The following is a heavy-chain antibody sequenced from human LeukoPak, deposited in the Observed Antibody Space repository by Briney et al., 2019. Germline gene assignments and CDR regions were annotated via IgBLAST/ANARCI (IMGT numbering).Heavy chain of an antibody. CDR1: GGSISSSNW. Sequence: SGTLSLTCAVSGGSISSSNWWRWVRQPPGKGLEWIGEIYHSGSTNYNPSLKSRVTISVDKSKNQFSLKLSSVTAADTAVYYCASERGYSSSWYAHWGQGTLVTVSS. CDR2: IYHSGST. V-gene: IGHV4-4*02. CDR3: ASERGYSSSWYAH. J-gene: IGHJ4*02. D-gene: IGHD6-13*01.